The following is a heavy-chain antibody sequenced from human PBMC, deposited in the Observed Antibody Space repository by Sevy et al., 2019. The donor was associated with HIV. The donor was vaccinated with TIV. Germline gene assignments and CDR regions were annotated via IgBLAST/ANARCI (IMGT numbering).Heavy chain of an antibody. D-gene: IGHD1-26*01. V-gene: IGHV3-30*03. CDR2: ISYDGSDK. J-gene: IGHJ4*02. CDR1: GFNFRIYA. CDR3: ATGRQGATYEY. Sequence: GGSLRLSCAASGFNFRIYAMHWVRQAPGKGLERVAVISYDGSDKFYAESVKGRFTISRVNSKNMVFLQLNSLRGDDTAVYYCATGRQGATYEYWGQGTPVPVSS.